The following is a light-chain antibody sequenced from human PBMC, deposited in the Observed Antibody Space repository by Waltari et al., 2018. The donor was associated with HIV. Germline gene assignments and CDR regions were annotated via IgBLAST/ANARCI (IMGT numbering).Light chain of an antibody. CDR3: SSYTSSSTLVV. CDR1: SSDVGGSNY. CDR2: DVS. Sequence: QSALTQPASVSGSPGQSITISCTGTSSDVGGSNYVYWYQQHPGKAPKLMIYDVSNRPSGVSNRFSGSKSGNTASLTISGLQAEDEADYYCSSYTSSSTLVVFGGGTKLTVL. J-gene: IGLJ2*01. V-gene: IGLV2-14*03.